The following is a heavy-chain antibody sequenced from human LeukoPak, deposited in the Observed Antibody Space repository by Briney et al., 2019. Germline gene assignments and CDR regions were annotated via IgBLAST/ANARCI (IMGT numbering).Heavy chain of an antibody. CDR1: GFTFSSYA. V-gene: IGHV3-23*01. CDR2: ISGSGGST. J-gene: IGHJ4*02. D-gene: IGHD2-2*01. CDR3: ARSRKRSTSSYYFDY. Sequence: GGSLRLSCAASGFTFSSYAMSWVRQAPGKGLEWVSAISGSGGSTYYADSVKGRFTISRDNSKNTLYLQMNSLRAEDTAVYYCARSRKRSTSSYYFDYWGQGTLVTVSS.